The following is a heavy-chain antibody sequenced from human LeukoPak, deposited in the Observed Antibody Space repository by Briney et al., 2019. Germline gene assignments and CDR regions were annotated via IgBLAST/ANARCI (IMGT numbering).Heavy chain of an antibody. CDR2: ISGSGGST. V-gene: IGHV3-23*01. CDR3: ARGPVGSGYYIGGVSLNLDY. CDR1: GFTFSSYA. D-gene: IGHD3-22*01. J-gene: IGHJ4*02. Sequence: GGSLRLSCAASGFTFSSYAMSWVRQAPGKGLEWVSAISGSGGSTYYADSVKGRFTISRDNSKNTLYLQMNSLRAEDTAVYYCARGPVGSGYYIGGVSLNLDYWGQGTLVTVSS.